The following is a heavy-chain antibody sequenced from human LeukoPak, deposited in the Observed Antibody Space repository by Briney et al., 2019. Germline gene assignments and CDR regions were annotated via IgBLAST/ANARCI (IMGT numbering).Heavy chain of an antibody. CDR3: ARAGGRSWFDP. Sequence: GASVKVSCTASGYTFSDSYIHWVRQAPGQGLEWMGSMNPKSGGTKYAQKFQGRVSMTRDTSISTAYMEMASLTSDDTAVYYCARAGGRSWFDPWGQGTLVTVSS. CDR1: GYTFSDSY. V-gene: IGHV1-2*02. J-gene: IGHJ5*02. CDR2: MNPKSGGT. D-gene: IGHD1-26*01.